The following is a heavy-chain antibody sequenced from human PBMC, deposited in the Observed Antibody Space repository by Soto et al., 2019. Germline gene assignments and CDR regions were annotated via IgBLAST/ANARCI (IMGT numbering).Heavy chain of an antibody. Sequence: SGPTLVKPTQTLTLTCTFSGFSLSTSGMCVSWIRQPPGKALEWLARIDWDDDKYYSTSLKTRLTISKDTSKNQVVLTMTNMDPVDTATYYCARMESSSPYYYYYMDVWGKGTTVTVSS. V-gene: IGHV2-70*11. D-gene: IGHD6-6*01. CDR2: IDWDDDK. J-gene: IGHJ6*03. CDR1: GFSLSTSGMC. CDR3: ARMESSSPYYYYYMDV.